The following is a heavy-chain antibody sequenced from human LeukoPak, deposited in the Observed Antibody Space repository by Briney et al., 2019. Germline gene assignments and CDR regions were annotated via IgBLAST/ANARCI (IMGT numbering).Heavy chain of an antibody. Sequence: ASVKVSCKASGYTFTTYYMHWVRQAPGQGLEWMGIINPSGSSTSYVQKFQGRVTMTRDTSTSTVYMELSSLRSEVTAVYYCAREGDVGDPHFDYWGQGTLVTVSS. J-gene: IGHJ4*02. CDR2: INPSGSST. V-gene: IGHV1-46*01. CDR1: GYTFTTYY. CDR3: AREGDVGDPHFDY. D-gene: IGHD2-21*01.